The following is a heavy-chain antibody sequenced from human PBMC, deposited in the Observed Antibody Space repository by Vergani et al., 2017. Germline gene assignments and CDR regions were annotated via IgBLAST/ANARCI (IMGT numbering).Heavy chain of an antibody. CDR1: GYTFTSYY. V-gene: IGHV1-46*01. CDR2: INPSGGST. J-gene: IGHJ4*02. D-gene: IGHD6-19*01. Sequence: QVQLVQSGAEVKKPGASVKVSCKASGYTFTSYYMHWVRQAPGQGLEWMGIINPSGGSTSYAQKFQGRVTMTRDTSTSTVYMELSRLRSEDTAVYYCATVNSGWYSTGHGGSNWGQGTLVTVSS. CDR3: ATVNSGWYSTGHGGSN.